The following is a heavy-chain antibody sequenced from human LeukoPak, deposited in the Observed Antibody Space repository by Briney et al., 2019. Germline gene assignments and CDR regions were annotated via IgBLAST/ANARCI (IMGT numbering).Heavy chain of an antibody. CDR2: IKSKTDGGTT. CDR3: AKVAGGTRNYYFDY. Sequence: NPGGSLRLSCTASGFTFSGAWMSWVRQAPGKGLEWVGLIKSKTDGGTTHYAASVKDRFTISRDDSKSTLYLQMNSLKTEDTAVYYCAKVAGGTRNYYFDYWGQGTLVTVSS. J-gene: IGHJ4*02. D-gene: IGHD2-15*01. V-gene: IGHV3-15*01. CDR1: GFTFSGAW.